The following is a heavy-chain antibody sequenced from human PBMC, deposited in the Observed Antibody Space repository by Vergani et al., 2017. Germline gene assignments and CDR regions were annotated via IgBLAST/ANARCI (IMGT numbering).Heavy chain of an antibody. D-gene: IGHD4-17*01. CDR2: IYYSGST. CDR1: NDSVSNTFYY. Sequence: QVQLQESGPGLVKPSETLSLTCTVSNDSVSNTFYYWGWIRQTPGKGLEWIGSIYYSGSTYYNPSLESRVTMSVDTSKSQFSLKLSSVTAADTAVYYCARGYYGDYGWYFDYWGHGTLVTVSS. CDR3: ARGYYGDYGWYFDY. J-gene: IGHJ4*01. V-gene: IGHV4-39*07.